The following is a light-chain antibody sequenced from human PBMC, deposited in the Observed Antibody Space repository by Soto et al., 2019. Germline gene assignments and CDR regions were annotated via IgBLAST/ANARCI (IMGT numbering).Light chain of an antibody. Sequence: EIVMTQSPATLSVSPGERATLSCRASQSVSSSLAWYQQKPGQAPRLLIYGASTRATGIPARFSGSGSGTEFTLTISSLQSEDFAVYYCQQYNNWPPTFGGGTKVEIK. CDR3: QQYNNWPPT. J-gene: IGKJ4*01. V-gene: IGKV3-15*01. CDR2: GAS. CDR1: QSVSSS.